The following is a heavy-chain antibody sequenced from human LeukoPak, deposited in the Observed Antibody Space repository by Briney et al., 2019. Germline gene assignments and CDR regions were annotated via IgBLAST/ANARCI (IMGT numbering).Heavy chain of an antibody. CDR3: ARAGFYSGWYVVDF. Sequence: GGSLRLSCAASGFTFSSYAMHWVRQAPGKGLEWVAVISYDGSNKYYADSVRGRFTISRDNSQNTLYLQMNSLRVDDTALYFCARAGFYSGWYVVDFWGHGTLVTVSS. D-gene: IGHD6-19*01. CDR2: ISYDGSNK. V-gene: IGHV3-30*14. J-gene: IGHJ4*01. CDR1: GFTFSSYA.